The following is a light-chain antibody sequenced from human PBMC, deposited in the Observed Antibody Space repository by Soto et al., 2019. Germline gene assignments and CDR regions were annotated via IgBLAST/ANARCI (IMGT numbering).Light chain of an antibody. J-gene: IGLJ1*01. V-gene: IGLV2-14*01. Sequence: QSVLTQPASVSGSPGQSITISCTGTSSDVGAYNYVSWYQQHPGKAPKLMIYDVSNRPSGVSNRFSGSKSGNTASLTISGLQAVDEADYYCSSYTSSSPYVFGTGTKLTVL. CDR3: SSYTSSSPYV. CDR1: SSDVGAYNY. CDR2: DVS.